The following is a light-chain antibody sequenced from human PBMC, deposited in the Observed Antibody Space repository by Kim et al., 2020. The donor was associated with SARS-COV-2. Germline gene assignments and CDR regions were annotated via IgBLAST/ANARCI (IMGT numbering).Light chain of an antibody. CDR1: QSISSW. V-gene: IGKV1-5*03. CDR2: KAS. J-gene: IGKJ2*01. Sequence: DIQMTQSPSPLSASVGDRVTITCRASQSISSWLAWYQQKPGKAPKLLIYKASSLESGVPSRFSGSGSGTEFTLTISSLQPDEFATYYCQQYHSYPVTFGQGTKLEI. CDR3: QQYHSYPVT.